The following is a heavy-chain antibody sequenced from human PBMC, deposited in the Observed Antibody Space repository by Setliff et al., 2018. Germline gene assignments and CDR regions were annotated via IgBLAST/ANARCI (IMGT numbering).Heavy chain of an antibody. J-gene: IGHJ4*02. V-gene: IGHV1-2*02. D-gene: IGHD3-10*01. CDR1: GYTFTAYY. CDR3: ARLVQGYDYYKKFDS. Sequence: GASVKVSCKASGYTFTAYYVHWVRQAPGQGLEWMGWINPNSGGTKYSPKSQGRVAMTRDTSVTTAFLELSGLTYDDTAVYYCARLVQGYDYYKKFDSWGQGTLVTVSS. CDR2: INPNSGGT.